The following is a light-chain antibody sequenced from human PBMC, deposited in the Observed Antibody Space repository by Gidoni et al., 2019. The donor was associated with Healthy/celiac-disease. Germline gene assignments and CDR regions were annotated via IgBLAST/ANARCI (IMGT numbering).Light chain of an antibody. CDR2: AAS. J-gene: IGKJ3*01. V-gene: IGKV1-6*01. CDR3: LQDYNYPFT. CDR1: QGIRND. Sequence: AIQMTQSPSSLSASVGDRVTITCRASQGIRNDIGWYQQKPEKAPKLLIYAASSLQSGVPSRFSSSGSGTDFTLTISVLQPEDFATYCCLQDYNYPFTFGPGTKVDIK.